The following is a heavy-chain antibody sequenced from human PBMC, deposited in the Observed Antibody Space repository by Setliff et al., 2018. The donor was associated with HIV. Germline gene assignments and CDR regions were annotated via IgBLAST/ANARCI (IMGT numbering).Heavy chain of an antibody. CDR3: ARRGAYGYDYFDY. V-gene: IGHV4-61*02. J-gene: IGHJ4*02. CDR1: GDSVTSDSYY. CDR2: IYFSGST. Sequence: SETLSLTCTVSGDSVTSDSYYWNWIRQPAGKTLEWIGRIYFSGSTNYNPSLKSRVTISIDTSKNQLSLKLSSVTAADTAVYYCARRGAYGYDYFDYWGPGILVTSPQ. D-gene: IGHD5-12*01.